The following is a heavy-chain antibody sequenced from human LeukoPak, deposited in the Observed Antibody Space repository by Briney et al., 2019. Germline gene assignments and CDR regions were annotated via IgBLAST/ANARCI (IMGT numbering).Heavy chain of an antibody. J-gene: IGHJ1*01. Sequence: GGSLRLSCAASGFTFSDHYMDWVRQAPGKGLEWVGRTRNKANSYTTEYAASVKGRFTISRDDSKNSLYLQMNSLKTEDTAVYYCARVSDGGWGQGTLVTVSS. D-gene: IGHD3-10*01. CDR2: TRNKANSYTT. CDR1: GFTFSDHY. CDR3: ARVSDGG. V-gene: IGHV3-72*01.